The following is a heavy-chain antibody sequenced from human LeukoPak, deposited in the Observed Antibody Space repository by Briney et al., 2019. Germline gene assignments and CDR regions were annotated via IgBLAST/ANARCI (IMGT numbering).Heavy chain of an antibody. V-gene: IGHV3-30*04. Sequence: GGSLRLSCAASGFTFSSYAMHWVRQAPGKGLEWVAVISYDGSNKYYADSVKGRFTISSDNPKNTLYLQMNSLRAEDTAVYYCTREAAAGTNDYWGQGTLVTVSS. CDR2: ISYDGSNK. J-gene: IGHJ4*02. CDR1: GFTFSSYA. D-gene: IGHD6-13*01. CDR3: TREAAAGTNDY.